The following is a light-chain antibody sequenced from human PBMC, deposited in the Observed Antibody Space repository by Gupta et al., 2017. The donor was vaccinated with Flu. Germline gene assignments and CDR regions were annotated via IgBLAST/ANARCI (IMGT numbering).Light chain of an antibody. Sequence: DDVMTESALSLPVTLGQPASISCRSSQSLVFIDENTFLSWIQQRPGQSPRRLIYKFSNRDSGVPDRFSSSGSGTVFTLKISRVDADVVGVYYCMQTTRWPWTFGQGTKVEIK. V-gene: IGKV2-30*01. CDR1: QSLVFIDENTF. J-gene: IGKJ1*01. CDR3: MQTTRWPWT. CDR2: KFS.